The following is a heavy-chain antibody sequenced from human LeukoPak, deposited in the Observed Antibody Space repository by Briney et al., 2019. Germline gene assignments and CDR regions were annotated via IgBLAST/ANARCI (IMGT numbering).Heavy chain of an antibody. CDR3: ARDTFGIYDSSGYNYYYGMDV. CDR1: GFTFSSYS. CDR2: ISTSSTI. V-gene: IGHV3-48*04. J-gene: IGHJ6*02. Sequence: PGGFLRLSCAASGFTFSSYSMNWVRQAPGKGLEWVSYISTSSTIYYADSMKGRFTISRNNAKNSLYLQMNSLRAEDTAVYYCARDTFGIYDSSGYNYYYGMDVWGQGTTVTVSS. D-gene: IGHD3-22*01.